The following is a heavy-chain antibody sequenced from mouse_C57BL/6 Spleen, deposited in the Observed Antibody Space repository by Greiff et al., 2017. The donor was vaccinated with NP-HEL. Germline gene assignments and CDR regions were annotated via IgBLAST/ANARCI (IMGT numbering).Heavy chain of an antibody. V-gene: IGHV3-6*01. CDR3: ARVFYYYGSSSDV. CDR2: ISYDGSN. Sequence: DVKLQESGPGLVKPSQSLSLTCSVTGYSITSGYYWNWIRQFPGNKLEWMGYISYDGSNNYNPSLKNRISITRDTSKNQFFLKLNSVTTEDTATYYCARVFYYYGSSSDVWGTGTTVTVSS. J-gene: IGHJ1*03. CDR1: GYSITSGYY. D-gene: IGHD1-1*01.